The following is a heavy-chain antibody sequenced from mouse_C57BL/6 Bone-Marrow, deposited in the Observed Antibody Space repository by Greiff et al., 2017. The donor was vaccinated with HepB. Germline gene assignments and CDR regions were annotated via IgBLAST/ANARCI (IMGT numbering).Heavy chain of an antibody. J-gene: IGHJ4*01. D-gene: IGHD1-1*01. CDR3: ARDGYYYGSSYYYAMDY. CDR2: ISYDGSN. Sequence: EVKLQESGPGLVKPSQSLSLTCSVTGYSITSGYYWNWIRQFPGNKLEWMGYISYDGSNNYNPSLKNRISITRDTSKNQFFLKLNSVTTEDTATYYCARDGYYYGSSYYYAMDYWGQGTSVTVSS. CDR1: GYSITSGYY. V-gene: IGHV3-6*01.